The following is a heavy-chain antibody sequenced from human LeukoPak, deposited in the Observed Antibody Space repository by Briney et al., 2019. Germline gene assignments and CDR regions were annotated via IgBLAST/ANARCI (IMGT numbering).Heavy chain of an antibody. J-gene: IGHJ6*03. Sequence: ASVKVSCKTSGYNFNTYYVHWVRQTPGGLEWMGQINPTGGSTFYAQHFQGRVTMTTDMSTSTVYMELSSLRSEDTAVYYCARVDPGYYYYYMDVWGKGTTVTVSS. CDR2: INPTGGST. V-gene: IGHV1-46*02. CDR1: GYNFNTYY. D-gene: IGHD2-15*01. CDR3: ARVDPGYYYYYMDV.